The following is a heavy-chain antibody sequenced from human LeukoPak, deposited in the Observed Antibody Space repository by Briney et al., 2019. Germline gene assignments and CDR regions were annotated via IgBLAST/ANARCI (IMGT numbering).Heavy chain of an antibody. V-gene: IGHV3-74*01. J-gene: IGHJ3*02. CDR1: GFTFSSYW. CDR2: INSDGSST. D-gene: IGHD3-10*01. CDR3: ARDQTLGLDHDAFDI. Sequence: GGSLRLSCAASGFTFSSYWMHWVRQAPGKELVWVSRINSDGSSTSYADSVKGRFTISRDNAKNTLYLQMNSLRAEDTAVYYCARDQTLGLDHDAFDIWGQGTMVTVSS.